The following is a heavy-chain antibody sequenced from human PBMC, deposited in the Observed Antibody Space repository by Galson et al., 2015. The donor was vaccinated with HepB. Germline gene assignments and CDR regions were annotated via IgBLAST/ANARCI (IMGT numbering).Heavy chain of an antibody. D-gene: IGHD6-19*01. Sequence: SLRLSCAASGLTFSNYGFHWVRQAPGKGLEWVSVISYDGRNKYYADSVKGRFPISRDNSKNMVYLQMNSLRAEDTALYYCAKDPYLYSALAGTMAGFDYWGQGTLVTASS. CDR2: ISYDGRNK. CDR3: AKDPYLYSALAGTMAGFDY. CDR1: GLTFSNYG. V-gene: IGHV3-30*18. J-gene: IGHJ4*02.